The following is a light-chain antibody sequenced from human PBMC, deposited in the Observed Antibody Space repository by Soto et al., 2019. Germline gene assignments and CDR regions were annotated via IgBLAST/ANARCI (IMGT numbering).Light chain of an antibody. CDR2: AAI. Sequence: EVVLTQSPGILSLSPGERATLSCRASQGICSTSLGWYQQRPGQAPRLLISAAINRAAGIPDRFSGSGSWTDFTLIIGRLEPEDFAVYYRQHYGTSPPVTFGGGTRVEIK. CDR3: QHYGTSPPVT. CDR1: QGICSTS. J-gene: IGKJ4*01. V-gene: IGKV3-20*01.